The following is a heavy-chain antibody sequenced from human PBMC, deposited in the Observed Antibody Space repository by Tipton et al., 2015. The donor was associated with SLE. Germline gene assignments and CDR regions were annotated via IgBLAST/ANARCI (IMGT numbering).Heavy chain of an antibody. CDR3: ARRRGSSWYEDYFDY. CDR1: GGSISSHY. Sequence: TLSLTCTVSGGSISSHYWSWIRQPPGRGLEWIGYIYYSGSTNYNPSLKSRVTMSVDTSNNQFSLKLTSVTAADTAVYYCARRRGSSWYEDYFDYWGQGTLVTVSS. J-gene: IGHJ4*02. V-gene: IGHV4-59*11. CDR2: IYYSGST. D-gene: IGHD6-13*01.